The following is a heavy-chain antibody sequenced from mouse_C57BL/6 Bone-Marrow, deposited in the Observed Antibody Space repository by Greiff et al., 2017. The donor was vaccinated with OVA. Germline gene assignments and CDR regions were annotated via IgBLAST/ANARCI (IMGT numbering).Heavy chain of an antibody. Sequence: EVKLQESGPGLVKPSQSLSLTCSVTGYSITSGYYWNWIRQFPGNKLEWMGYISYDGSNNYNPSLKNRISITRDTSKNQFFLKLNSVTTEDTATYYCARVYYGKGEYFDVWGTGTTVTVSS. J-gene: IGHJ1*03. CDR3: ARVYYGKGEYFDV. D-gene: IGHD2-1*01. CDR1: GYSITSGYY. V-gene: IGHV3-6*01. CDR2: ISYDGSN.